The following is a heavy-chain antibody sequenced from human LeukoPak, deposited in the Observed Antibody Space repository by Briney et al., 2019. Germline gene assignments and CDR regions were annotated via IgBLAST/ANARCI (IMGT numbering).Heavy chain of an antibody. D-gene: IGHD3-22*01. Sequence: PGRSLRLSCAASGFTFSSYAMHWVRQAPGKGLEWVAVISYDGSNKYYADSVKGRLTISRDNSKNTLYLQMNSLRAEDTAVYYCARESPPYYYDSSGYKWVDAFDIWGQGTMVTVSS. CDR1: GFTFSSYA. CDR3: ARESPPYYYDSSGYKWVDAFDI. CDR2: ISYDGSNK. J-gene: IGHJ3*02. V-gene: IGHV3-30*04.